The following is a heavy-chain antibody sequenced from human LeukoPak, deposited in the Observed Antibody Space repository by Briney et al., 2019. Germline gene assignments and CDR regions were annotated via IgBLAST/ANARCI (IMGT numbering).Heavy chain of an antibody. D-gene: IGHD6-19*01. CDR3: AKGSGSGWYGWFAP. CDR2: IDASGGST. Sequence: GGSLRLSCAASGFTFSSYAMTWVRQAPGKGLEWVSSIDASGGSTYYADSVKGRFTISGDNSKNTFFLQMNTLRAADTAVYYCAKGSGSGWYGWFAPWGQGTLVTVSS. V-gene: IGHV3-23*01. CDR1: GFTFSSYA. J-gene: IGHJ5*02.